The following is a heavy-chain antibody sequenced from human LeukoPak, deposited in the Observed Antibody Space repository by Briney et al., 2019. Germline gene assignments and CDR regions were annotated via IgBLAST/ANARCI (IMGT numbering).Heavy chain of an antibody. CDR2: ISSSSSYI. V-gene: IGHV3-21*01. CDR3: AISRPGAYYFDY. Sequence: GGSLRLSCAASGFTFSSYSMNWVRQAPGKGLEWVSSISSSSSYIYYADSVKGRFTISRDNAKNSLYLQMNSLRAEDTAVYYCAISRPGAYYFDYWGQGTLVTVSS. D-gene: IGHD7-27*01. J-gene: IGHJ4*02. CDR1: GFTFSSYS.